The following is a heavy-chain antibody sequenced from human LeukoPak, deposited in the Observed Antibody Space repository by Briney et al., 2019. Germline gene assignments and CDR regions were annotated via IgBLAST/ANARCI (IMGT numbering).Heavy chain of an antibody. D-gene: IGHD3-22*01. V-gene: IGHV1-69*04. J-gene: IGHJ3*02. CDR1: GDTFSTYG. Sequence: ASVKVSCKVSGDTFSTYGISWVRQAPGQGLEWMGRIIPTLDTVKSAQKFRGRLTISADKSTSTAYMELSSLRSEDTAVYYCARGTMIEHIWGQGTMVTVSS. CDR3: ARGTMIEHI. CDR2: IIPTLDTV.